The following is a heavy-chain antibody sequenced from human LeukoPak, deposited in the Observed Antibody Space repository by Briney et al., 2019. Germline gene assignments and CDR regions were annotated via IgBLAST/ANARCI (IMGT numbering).Heavy chain of an antibody. CDR3: ARDGALRFLEWLFRNWFDP. Sequence: ASVKVSCKASGYTFTGYYMHWVRQAPGQGLEWMGWINPNSGGTNYAQKFQGRVTMTRDTSISTAYMELSRLRSDDTAVYYCARDGALRFLEWLFRNWFDPWGQGTLVTVSS. CDR1: GYTFTGYY. D-gene: IGHD3-3*01. J-gene: IGHJ5*02. CDR2: INPNSGGT. V-gene: IGHV1-2*02.